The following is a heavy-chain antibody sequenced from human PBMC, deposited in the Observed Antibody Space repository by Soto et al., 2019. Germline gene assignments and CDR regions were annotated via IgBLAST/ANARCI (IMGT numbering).Heavy chain of an antibody. CDR2: INHSGST. V-gene: IGHV4-34*01. CDR1: GGSFSGYY. D-gene: IGHD6-19*01. J-gene: IGHJ4*02. CDR3: ARRPYWYSSGGRGRYYFDY. Sequence: SETLSLTCAVYGGSFSGYYRSWIRQPPGKGLEWIGEINHSGSTNYNPSLKSRVTISVDTSKNQFSLKLSSVTAADTAVYYCARRPYWYSSGGRGRYYFDYWGRGTLVTVSS.